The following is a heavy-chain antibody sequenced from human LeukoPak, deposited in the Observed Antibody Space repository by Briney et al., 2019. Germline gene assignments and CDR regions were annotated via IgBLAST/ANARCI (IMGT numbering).Heavy chain of an antibody. CDR1: GFTFSDYW. J-gene: IGHJ3*01. Sequence: GGSLRLSCAASGFTFSDYWMHWVRQAPGKGLAWVSHINIDGGLTNYADSVKGRFTVSRDNARNTLYLQMSSLRAEDMAIYFCAREEHRLAAAGTSAFDLGGQGTLVTVSP. D-gene: IGHD6-13*01. CDR2: INIDGGLT. V-gene: IGHV3-74*01. CDR3: AREEHRLAAAGTSAFDL.